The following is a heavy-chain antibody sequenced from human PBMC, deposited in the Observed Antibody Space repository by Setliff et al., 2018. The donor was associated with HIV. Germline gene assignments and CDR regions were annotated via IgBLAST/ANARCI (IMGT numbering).Heavy chain of an antibody. CDR3: ASGRGAKGGYDYFGS. Sequence: PSDTLSLTCTVCGDSISSGGYYWSWIRQLPGKGLEWIGYIYYSVATYYNPSLKNRVTISLDTSKSQFSLKLTSVTAADTALYYCASGRGAKGGYDYFGSWGQGTLVTVSS. V-gene: IGHV4-31*02. J-gene: IGHJ4*02. CDR2: IYYSVAT. CDR1: GDSISSGGYY. D-gene: IGHD5-12*01.